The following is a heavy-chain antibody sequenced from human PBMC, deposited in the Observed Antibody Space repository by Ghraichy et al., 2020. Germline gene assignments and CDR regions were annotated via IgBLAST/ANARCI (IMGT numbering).Heavy chain of an antibody. V-gene: IGHV1-69*04. CDR1: GGTFSSYT. CDR3: ARDPVFLRMATTGPSNWNFDL. Sequence: SVKVSCKASGGTFSSYTINWVRQAPGQGLEWMGRIIPILALANYAQKFQGRVTITADKSTSTAYMELTSLRSEDTAVYYCARDPVFLRMATTGPSNWNFDLWGRGTLVTVSS. J-gene: IGHJ2*01. CDR2: IIPILALA. D-gene: IGHD1-1*01.